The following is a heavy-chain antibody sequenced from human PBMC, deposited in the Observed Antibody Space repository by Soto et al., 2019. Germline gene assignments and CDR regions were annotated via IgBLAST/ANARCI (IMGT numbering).Heavy chain of an antibody. CDR2: IWYDGSNK. CDR3: ARARSSGWRMRGGAFDY. Sequence: GGSLRLSCAASGFTFSSYGMHWVRQAPGKGLEWVAVIWYDGSNKYYADSVKGRFTISRDNSKNTLYLQMNSLRAEDTAVYYCARARSSGWRMRGGAFDYWGQGTLVTVS. J-gene: IGHJ4*02. V-gene: IGHV3-33*01. D-gene: IGHD6-19*01. CDR1: GFTFSSYG.